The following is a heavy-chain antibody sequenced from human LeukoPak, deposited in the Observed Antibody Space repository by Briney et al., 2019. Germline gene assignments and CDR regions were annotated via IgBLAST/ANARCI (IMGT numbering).Heavy chain of an antibody. CDR2: ISYDGGNQ. J-gene: IGHJ6*02. CDR1: GFTLFNYG. CDR3: AKDRRMTSAYYGMDV. Sequence: GRSLRLSCEASGFTLFNYGVHWVRQAPGKGLEWVSLISYDGGNQKYADSVKGRFTISRDNSKNTVYLQLNSLRAEDTAVYYCAKDRRMTSAYYGMDVWGQGTTVSLL. V-gene: IGHV3-30*18.